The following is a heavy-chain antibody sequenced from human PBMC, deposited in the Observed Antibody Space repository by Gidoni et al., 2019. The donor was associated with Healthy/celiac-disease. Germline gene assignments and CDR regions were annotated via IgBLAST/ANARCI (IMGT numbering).Heavy chain of an antibody. CDR2: INSDGSST. D-gene: IGHD6-6*01. CDR1: GFTFSSYW. CDR3: ARAPPASKSYGMDV. V-gene: IGHV3-74*01. J-gene: IGHJ6*02. Sequence: EVQLVESGGGLVQPGGSLRLSCAASGFTFSSYWMHWVRQAPGKGRVWVSRINSDGSSTSYADSVKGRFTISRDNAKNTLYLQMNSLRAEDTAVYYCARAPPASKSYGMDVWGQGTTVTVSS.